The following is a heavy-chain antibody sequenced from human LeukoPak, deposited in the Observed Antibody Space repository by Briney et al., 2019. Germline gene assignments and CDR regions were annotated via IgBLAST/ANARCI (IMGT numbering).Heavy chain of an antibody. CDR2: IIPILGIA. J-gene: IGHJ6*02. D-gene: IGHD3-10*01. CDR1: GYTFTSYA. V-gene: IGHV1-69*04. CDR3: ARGGGSGSTYYYYYYGMDV. Sequence: ASVKVSCKASGYTFTSYAISWVRQAPGQGLEWMGRIIPILGIANYAQKFQGRVTITADKSTSTAYMELSSLRSEDTAVYYCARGGGSGSTYYYYYYGMDVWGQGTTVTVSS.